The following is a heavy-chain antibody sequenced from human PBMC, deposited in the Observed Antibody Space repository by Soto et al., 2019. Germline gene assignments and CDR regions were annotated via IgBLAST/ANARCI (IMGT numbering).Heavy chain of an antibody. J-gene: IGHJ4*02. V-gene: IGHV3-33*01. D-gene: IGHD2-15*01. Sequence: QVQLVESGGGVVQPGRSLRLSCAASGFTFSSYGMHWVRQAPGKGLAWVAVIWYDGSNKYYADSVKGRFTISRDNSKNTLDLQINSLRAEDTAVYYCARDECSGGSCYSVGYWGQGTLVTVS. CDR2: IWYDGSNK. CDR1: GFTFSSYG. CDR3: ARDECSGGSCYSVGY.